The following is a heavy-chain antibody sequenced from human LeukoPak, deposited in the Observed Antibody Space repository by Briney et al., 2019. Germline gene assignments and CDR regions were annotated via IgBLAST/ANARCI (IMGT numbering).Heavy chain of an antibody. CDR1: GGSISSYY. J-gene: IGHJ5*02. CDR2: IYYSGST. D-gene: IGHD2-15*01. Sequence: PSETLSLTCTVSGGSISSYYWSWIRQPPGKGLEWIGYIYYSGSTNYNPSLKSRITISVDTSKNQFSLKLSSVTAADTAVYYCATIVPYCSGGSCYAPNWFDPWGQGTLVTVSS. V-gene: IGHV4-59*12. CDR3: ATIVPYCSGGSCYAPNWFDP.